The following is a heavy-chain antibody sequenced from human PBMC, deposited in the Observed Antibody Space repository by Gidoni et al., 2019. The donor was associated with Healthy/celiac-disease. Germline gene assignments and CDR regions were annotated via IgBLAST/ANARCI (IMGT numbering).Heavy chain of an antibody. Sequence: QVQLLASGGCVVQPGRSLRLSCAASGFTFSSSDIHWVRQAPGKGLEWVAVISNDGSNKYYADSVKGRFTITRDNYKNKMYVKMNSRRAEDTDVYYCEKAGLRCNGGMDVWGQGTTVTVSS. J-gene: IGHJ6*02. CDR1: GFTFSSSD. CDR2: ISNDGSNK. CDR3: EKAGLRCNGGMDV. V-gene: IGHV3-30*18. D-gene: IGHD3-3*01.